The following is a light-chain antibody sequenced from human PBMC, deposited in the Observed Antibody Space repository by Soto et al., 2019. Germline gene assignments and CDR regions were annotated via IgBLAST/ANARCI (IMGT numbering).Light chain of an antibody. Sequence: DIQMTQSPSTLSASVGDRVTITCRASQSISGWLAWYRQKPGKDPKLLIFDASSLERGVPSRFSGSGPGTEFTLTISSLQPEDFATYYCQQYNSYWTVGQGTKVDIK. J-gene: IGKJ1*01. CDR3: QQYNSYWT. CDR2: DAS. V-gene: IGKV1-5*01. CDR1: QSISGW.